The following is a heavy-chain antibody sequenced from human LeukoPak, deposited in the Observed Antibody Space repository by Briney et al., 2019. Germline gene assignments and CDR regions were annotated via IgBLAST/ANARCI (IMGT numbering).Heavy chain of an antibody. CDR1: GGSIGSGSYY. Sequence: PSQSLSLTCTVSGGSIGSGSYYWSWVRQPAGKGLEWVGRIYTSGSTNYNPSLKSRVTISVDTSKNQFSLKLSSVTAADTAVYYCAREVYCSSTSCYIGGGVDYWGQGTLVTVSS. CDR2: IYTSGST. D-gene: IGHD2-2*02. CDR3: AREVYCSSTSCYIGGGVDY. V-gene: IGHV4-61*02. J-gene: IGHJ4*02.